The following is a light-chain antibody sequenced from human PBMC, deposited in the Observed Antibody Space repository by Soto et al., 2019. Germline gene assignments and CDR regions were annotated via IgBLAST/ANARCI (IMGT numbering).Light chain of an antibody. Sequence: QSVLTQPRSVSGSPGQSVTISCTGTSSDGGGYNYVSWYQQHPGKAPKLIIYDVSKRPSGVPDRFSGSKSANTASLTISGLQAEDEAHYYCCSYAGSYTFVFGSGTKATVL. CDR2: DVS. CDR3: CSYAGSYTFV. J-gene: IGLJ1*01. V-gene: IGLV2-11*01. CDR1: SSDGGGYNY.